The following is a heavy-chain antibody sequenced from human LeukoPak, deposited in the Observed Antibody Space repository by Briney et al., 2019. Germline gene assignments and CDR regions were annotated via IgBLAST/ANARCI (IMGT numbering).Heavy chain of an antibody. CDR3: AKEYYYDSTGYCFDY. J-gene: IGHJ4*02. Sequence: GGSLRLSCAASGFTFSSYGMHWVRQAPGKGLEWVAFIRYDGSNKYYADSVKGRFTISRDNSKNTLYLQMNSLRAEDTAVYYCAKEYYYDSTGYCFDYWGQGTLATVSS. V-gene: IGHV3-30*02. D-gene: IGHD3-22*01. CDR1: GFTFSSYG. CDR2: IRYDGSNK.